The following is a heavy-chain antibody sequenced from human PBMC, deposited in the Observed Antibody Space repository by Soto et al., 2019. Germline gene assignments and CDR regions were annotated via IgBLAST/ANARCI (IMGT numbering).Heavy chain of an antibody. CDR3: ARDRARRTTANNWFDP. V-gene: IGHV1-3*01. J-gene: IGHJ5*02. Sequence: ASVKVSCKASGYTFTSYAMHWVRQAPGQRLEWMGWINAGNGNTKYSQKFQGRVTITRDTSASTAYMELSSLRSEDTAVYYCARDRARRTTANNWFDPWGQGTLVTVSS. D-gene: IGHD1-7*01. CDR2: INAGNGNT. CDR1: GYTFTSYA.